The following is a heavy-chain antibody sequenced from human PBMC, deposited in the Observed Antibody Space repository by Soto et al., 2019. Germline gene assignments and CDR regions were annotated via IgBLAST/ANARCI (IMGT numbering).Heavy chain of an antibody. CDR3: ASEKGGFDI. D-gene: IGHD2-15*01. J-gene: IGHJ3*02. CDR2: IAPSVGST. CDR1: GDIFASHY. V-gene: IGHV1-46*01. Sequence: ASVKVSCKASGDIFASHYMHWLRQAPGQGLEWMGYIAPSVGSTAYAQKFQGRVTMTRDMSSSSVYMDLSSLTSDDTAMYYCASEKGGFDIWGQGTVVTVSS.